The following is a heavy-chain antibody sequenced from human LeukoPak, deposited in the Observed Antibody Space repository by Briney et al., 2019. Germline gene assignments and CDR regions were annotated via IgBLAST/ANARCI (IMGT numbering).Heavy chain of an antibody. CDR2: IYSGGTT. J-gene: IGHJ4*02. V-gene: IGHV3-66*01. CDR3: ARDSMSSGYYFGLDY. CDR1: GFTVSSKY. D-gene: IGHD3-22*01. Sequence: GGSLRLSCAVSGFTVSSKYMSWVRQAPGKGLEWVSVIYSGGTTYCADSVKGRFTISRDISKNTLYLQMNSLRAEDTAVYYCARDSMSSGYYFGLDYWGQGTLVTVSS.